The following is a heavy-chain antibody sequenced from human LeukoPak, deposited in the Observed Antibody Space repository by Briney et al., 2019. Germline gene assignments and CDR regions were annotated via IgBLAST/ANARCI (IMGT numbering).Heavy chain of an antibody. J-gene: IGHJ4*02. D-gene: IGHD2-15*01. V-gene: IGHV3-23*01. Sequence: GGSLRLSCAASGFTFSTYAMSWVRQAPGKGLEWVSVISGSGSSTYYADSVKGRFTISRDNSKNTLYLQMNSLRAEDTAVYYCAKGGVVVVAATYYWGQGTLVTVSS. CDR1: GFTFSTYA. CDR2: ISGSGSST. CDR3: AKGGVVVVAATYY.